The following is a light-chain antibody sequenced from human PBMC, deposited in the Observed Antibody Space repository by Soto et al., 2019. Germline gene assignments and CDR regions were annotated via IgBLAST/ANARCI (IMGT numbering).Light chain of an antibody. J-gene: IGKJ1*01. CDR1: QSVSSSY. CDR2: GAS. Sequence: EIVSTQSPGSPCLSHGAIATLVCRSSQSVSSSYLAWYQQKPGQAPRLLIYGASSRATGIPARFSGSGSGTEFTLTISSLQPDDFATYYCQQYSSYSLTFGQGTKVDIK. CDR3: QQYSSYSLT. V-gene: IGKV3-20*01.